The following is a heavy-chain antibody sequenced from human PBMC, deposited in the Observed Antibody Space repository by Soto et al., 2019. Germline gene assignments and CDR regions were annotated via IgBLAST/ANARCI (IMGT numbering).Heavy chain of an antibody. J-gene: IGHJ6*02. D-gene: IGHD3-10*01. CDR1: GFTFSTYA. CDR2: ISYDGSNR. V-gene: IGHV3-30*18. Sequence: GGSLRLSCAASGFTFSTYAMHWVRQAPGKGLEWVAFISYDGSNRFYADSVKGRFTISRDSSKNTLYLEMNSLRAEDTAVYYCAKDRELYFGSVEDVWGQGTTVTVSS. CDR3: AKDRELYFGSVEDV.